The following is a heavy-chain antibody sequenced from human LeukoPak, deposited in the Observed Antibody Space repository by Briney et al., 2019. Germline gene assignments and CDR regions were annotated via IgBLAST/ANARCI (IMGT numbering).Heavy chain of an antibody. V-gene: IGHV3-23*01. CDR2: ISDSGDSI. CDR1: GFIFNTYP. CDR3: AKDRYDTSVWPYYYAMDV. Sequence: PGGSLRLSCAASGFIFNTYPMTWVRQAPGKGREWVSYISDSGDSIYYADAVKGRFTSSRDSSKNTLYLQMNSLRAEDTAVYYCAKDRYDTSVWPYYYAMDVWGQGTTVTVSS. D-gene: IGHD3-22*01. J-gene: IGHJ6*02.